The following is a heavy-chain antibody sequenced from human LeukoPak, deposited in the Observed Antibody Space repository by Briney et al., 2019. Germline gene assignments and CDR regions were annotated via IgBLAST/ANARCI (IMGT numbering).Heavy chain of an antibody. CDR1: GGTFSSYA. V-gene: IGHV1-69*06. J-gene: IGHJ6*03. CDR2: IIPIFGTA. CDR3: ARVGGYNFSLNYYYYYMDV. D-gene: IGHD5-24*01. Sequence: ASVKVSCKASGGTFSSYAISWVRQAPGQGLEWMGGIIPIFGTANYAQKFQDRVTITADKSTSTAYMELSSLRSEDTAVYYCARVGGYNFSLNYYYYYMDVWGKGTTVTVSS.